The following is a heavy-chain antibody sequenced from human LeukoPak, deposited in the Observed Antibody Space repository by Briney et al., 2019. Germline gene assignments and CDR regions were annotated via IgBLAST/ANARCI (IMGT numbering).Heavy chain of an antibody. Sequence: PSETLSLTCTVSGGSISSSSYYWGWIRQPPGKGLEWIGSIYYSGSTYYNPSLKSRVTISVDTSKNQFSLKLGSVTAADTAVYYCAVGSMTTVSHWGQGTLVTVSS. J-gene: IGHJ4*02. CDR3: AVGSMTTVSH. CDR1: GGSISSSSYY. V-gene: IGHV4-39*07. D-gene: IGHD4-17*01. CDR2: IYYSGST.